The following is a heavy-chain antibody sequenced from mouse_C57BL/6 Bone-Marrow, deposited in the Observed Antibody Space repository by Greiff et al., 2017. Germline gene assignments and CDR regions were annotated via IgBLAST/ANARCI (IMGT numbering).Heavy chain of an antibody. J-gene: IGHJ2*01. Sequence: EVNVVESGGGLVQPGESLKLSCESSEYEFPSHDMSWVRKTPEKRLELVAAINSDGGSTYYPDTMESRFIITRDNSNKTLYLQMSSLRSEDTALYYCARHYYGNVRSYWGQGTTLTVSS. CDR1: EYEFPSHD. CDR3: ARHYYGNVRSY. V-gene: IGHV5-2*01. D-gene: IGHD2-1*01. CDR2: INSDGGST.